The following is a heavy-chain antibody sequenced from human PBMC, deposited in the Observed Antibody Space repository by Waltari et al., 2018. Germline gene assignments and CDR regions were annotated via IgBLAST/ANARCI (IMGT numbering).Heavy chain of an antibody. CDR2: ISGSGGST. CDR1: GFTFSSYA. V-gene: IGHV3-23*01. D-gene: IGHD3-16*01. J-gene: IGHJ6*02. Sequence: EVQLLESGGGLVQPGGSLRLSCAASGFTFSSYAMSWVRQAPGKGLEWVSAISGSGGSTYYADSVKGRFTISRDNSKNTLYLQMNSLRAEDTAVYYCAKGTSIWGVTDYYYGMDVWGQGTTVTVSS. CDR3: AKGTSIWGVTDYYYGMDV.